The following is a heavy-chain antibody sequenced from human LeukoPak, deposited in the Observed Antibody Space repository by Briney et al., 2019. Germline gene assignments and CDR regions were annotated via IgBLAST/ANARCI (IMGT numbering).Heavy chain of an antibody. CDR3: ARDGGGSSGYYWGLGY. Sequence: PGGSLRLSCAASGFTFSTYTIHWVRQVPGKGLMWVSRINNDGRSTTYADSVKGRFTISRDNAKDTLYLQMNSLRAEDTAVYYCARDGGGSSGYYWGLGYWGQGTLVTVSS. V-gene: IGHV3-74*01. CDR1: GFTFSTYT. J-gene: IGHJ4*02. CDR2: INNDGRST. D-gene: IGHD3-22*01.